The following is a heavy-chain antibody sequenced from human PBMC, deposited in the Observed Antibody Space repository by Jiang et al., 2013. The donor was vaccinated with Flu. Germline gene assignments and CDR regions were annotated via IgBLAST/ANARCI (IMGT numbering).Heavy chain of an antibody. CDR3: ARHGDMTTVVNDAFDI. CDR2: IYYSGST. D-gene: IGHD4-23*01. Sequence: GPGLVKPSETLSLTCTVSGGSISSYYWSWIRQPPGKGLEWIGYIYYSGSTNYNPSLKSRVTISVDTSKNQFSLKLSSVTAADTAVYYCARHGDMTTVVNDAFDIWGQGTMVTVSS. CDR1: GGSISSYY. V-gene: IGHV4-59*08. J-gene: IGHJ3*02.